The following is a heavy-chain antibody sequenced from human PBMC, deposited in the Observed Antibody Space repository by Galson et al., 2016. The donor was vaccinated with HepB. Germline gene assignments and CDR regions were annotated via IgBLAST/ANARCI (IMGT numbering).Heavy chain of an antibody. CDR2: IWRDGSNE. J-gene: IGHJ4*02. CDR1: GFTFSSSG. Sequence: SLRLSCAASGFTFSSSGMHWVRQAPGKGLEWVAVIWRDGSNENYADSVKGRFTISRDNSRNTLYLQMNGLRVEDTAVYYCARDVGAAPFDFWGQGTLVTVSS. CDR3: ARDVGAAPFDF. V-gene: IGHV3-33*01. D-gene: IGHD1-26*01.